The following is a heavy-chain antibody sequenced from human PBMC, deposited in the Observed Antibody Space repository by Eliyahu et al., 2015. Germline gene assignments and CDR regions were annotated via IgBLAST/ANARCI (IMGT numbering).Heavy chain of an antibody. J-gene: IGHJ4*02. CDR2: IWYDGSNK. Sequence: QVQLVESGGGVVQPGRSLXLSCAAXGFXFXSYGXXWVRQGPGKGLEWVAVIWYDGSNKYYADSVKGRFTISRDNSKNTLYLQMNSLRAEDTAVYYCARAKQVTFGGVIAPYYFDYWGQGTLVTVSS. D-gene: IGHD3-16*02. CDR1: GFXFXSYG. V-gene: IGHV3-33*01. CDR3: ARAKQVTFGGVIAPYYFDY.